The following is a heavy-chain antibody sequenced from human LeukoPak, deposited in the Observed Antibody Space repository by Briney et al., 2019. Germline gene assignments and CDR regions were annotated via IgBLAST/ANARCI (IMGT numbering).Heavy chain of an antibody. J-gene: IGHJ5*02. V-gene: IGHV1-46*01. D-gene: IGHD3-3*01. CDR1: GYTFTSYY. CDR2: INPSGGST. Sequence: ASVKVSCKASGYTFTSYYMHWVRQAPGQGLDWMGIINPSGGSTSYAQKFQGRVTMTRDTSTSTVYMELSSLRSEDTAVYYCARGGSSPYYDFWSGSVWFDPWGQGTLVTVSS. CDR3: ARGGSSPYYDFWSGSVWFDP.